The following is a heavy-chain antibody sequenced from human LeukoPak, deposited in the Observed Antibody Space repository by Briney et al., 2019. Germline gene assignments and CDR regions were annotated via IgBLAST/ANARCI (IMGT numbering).Heavy chain of an antibody. V-gene: IGHV3-74*01. CDR1: GFTFSSYW. CDR2: INSDGSST. J-gene: IGHJ6*02. D-gene: IGHD6-19*01. Sequence: GGSLRLSCAASGFTFSSYWMHWVRQAPGKGLVWVSRINSDGSSTSYADSVKGRFTISRDNAKNTLYLQMNSLRAEDTAVYYCARDINSSGWYPYYYYGMDVWGQGTTVTVSS. CDR3: ARDINSSGWYPYYYYGMDV.